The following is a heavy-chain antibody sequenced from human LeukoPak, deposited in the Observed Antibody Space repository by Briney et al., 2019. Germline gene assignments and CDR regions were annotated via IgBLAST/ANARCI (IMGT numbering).Heavy chain of an antibody. Sequence: SSETLSLTCTVSGGSISSYYWSWIRQPPGKGLEWIGYIYYSGSTYYNPSLKSRVTISVDTSKNQFSLKLSSVTAADTAVYYCARYIAVAGTHFDYWGQGTLVTVSS. CDR2: IYYSGST. CDR3: ARYIAVAGTHFDY. V-gene: IGHV4-59*08. D-gene: IGHD6-19*01. J-gene: IGHJ4*02. CDR1: GGSISSYY.